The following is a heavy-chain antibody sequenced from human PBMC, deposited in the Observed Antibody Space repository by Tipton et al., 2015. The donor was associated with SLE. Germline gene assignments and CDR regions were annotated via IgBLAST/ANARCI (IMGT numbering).Heavy chain of an antibody. V-gene: IGHV4-39*07. J-gene: IGHJ6*03. CDR1: GGSISSSSYY. CDR2: IYYSGST. CDR3: ARAPFSDYGDSPDYYYYMDV. D-gene: IGHD4-17*01. Sequence: TLSLTCTVSGGSISSSSYYWGWIRQPPGKGLEWIGSIYYSGSTYYNPSLKSRVTISVDTSKNQFSLKLGSVTAADTAVYYCARAPFSDYGDSPDYYYYMDVWGKGTTVTVSS.